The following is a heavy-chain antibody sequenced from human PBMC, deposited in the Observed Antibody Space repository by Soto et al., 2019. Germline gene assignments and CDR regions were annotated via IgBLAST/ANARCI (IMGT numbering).Heavy chain of an antibody. D-gene: IGHD6-13*01. Sequence: QVRLLQSGAEVKKSGASVKVSCKASGYTFTAYYIHWVRQAPGQGLEWMGWINPDTGGTDYAQKFQGWVTMTRDTSITTAYMELTSLKINDTAVYYCARAIARDGSSWYRGGYDSWGQGTLVTVSS. V-gene: IGHV1-2*04. J-gene: IGHJ4*02. CDR2: INPDTGGT. CDR3: ARAIARDGSSWYRGGYDS. CDR1: GYTFTAYY.